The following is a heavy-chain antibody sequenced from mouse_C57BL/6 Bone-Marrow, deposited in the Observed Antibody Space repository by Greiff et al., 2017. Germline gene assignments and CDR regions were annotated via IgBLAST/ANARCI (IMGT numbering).Heavy chain of an antibody. V-gene: IGHV14-4*01. CDR2: IDPENGDT. Sequence: VQLKQSGAELVRPGASVKLSCTASGFNIKDDYMHWVKQRPEQGLEWIGWIDPENGDTEYASKFQGKATITADTSSNTAYLQLSSLTSEDTAVYYCTTWGYHFAYWGQGTLVTVSA. J-gene: IGHJ3*01. CDR1: GFNIKDDY. CDR3: TTWGYHFAY. D-gene: IGHD2-2*01.